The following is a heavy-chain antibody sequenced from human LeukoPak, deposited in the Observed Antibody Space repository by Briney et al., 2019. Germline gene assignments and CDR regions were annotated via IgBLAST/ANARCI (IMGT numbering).Heavy chain of an antibody. CDR1: GGSISSSSYY. V-gene: IGHV4-39*07. Sequence: SETLSLTCTVSGGSISSSSYYWGWIRQPPGKGLEWIGSNSGSTYYNPSLKSRVTISVDRPKNQFSLKLSSVTAADTAVYYCARLNPAGYSGSYRYYFDYWGQGTLVTVSS. J-gene: IGHJ4*02. D-gene: IGHD1-26*01. CDR3: ARLNPAGYSGSYRYYFDY. CDR2: NSGST.